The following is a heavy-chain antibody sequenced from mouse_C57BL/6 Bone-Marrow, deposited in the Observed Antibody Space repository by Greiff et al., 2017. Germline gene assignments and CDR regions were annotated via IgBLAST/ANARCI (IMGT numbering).Heavy chain of an antibody. CDR3: ARQDYEAWFAY. Sequence: EVQLQQSGPVLVKPGASVKMSCKASGYTFTDYYMNWVKQSHGKSLEWIGVINPYNGGTSYNQKFKGKATLTVDTSSSTAYMELNSLTSEDSAVYYCARQDYEAWFAYWGQGTLVTVSA. CDR1: GYTFTDYY. J-gene: IGHJ3*01. V-gene: IGHV1-19*01. CDR2: INPYNGGT. D-gene: IGHD2-4*01.